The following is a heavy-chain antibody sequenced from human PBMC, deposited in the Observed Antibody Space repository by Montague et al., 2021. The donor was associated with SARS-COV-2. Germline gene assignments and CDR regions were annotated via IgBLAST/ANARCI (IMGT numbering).Heavy chain of an antibody. CDR2: VHNSGTT. V-gene: IGHV4-39*01. J-gene: IGHJ4*02. CDR1: GGSISRSDYY. Sequence: SETLSLTCSVSGGSISRSDYYWAWIRQAPGKGLDWIATVHNSGTTYSNTSLKSRVFISLDTSKNQFSLKLTSVTAADTSVYFCARQAWRKDFDFWGQGILVSVSS. CDR3: ARQAWRKDFDF. D-gene: IGHD1-14*01.